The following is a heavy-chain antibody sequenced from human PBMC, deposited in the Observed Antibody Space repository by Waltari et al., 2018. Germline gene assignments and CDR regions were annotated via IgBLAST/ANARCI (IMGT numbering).Heavy chain of an antibody. J-gene: IGHJ4*02. V-gene: IGHV4-38-2*01. CDR1: GYSISSGYY. CDR3: ARLADCSSTSCYTPPDY. CDR2: IYHSGSP. Sequence: QVQLQESGPGLVKPSETLSLTCAVSGYSISSGYYWGWIRQPPGKGLEWIGSIYHSGSPNYNPSLKQRVTIAGDTSKNQFSLKLSSVTAADTAVYYCARLADCSSTSCYTPPDYWGQGTLVTVSS. D-gene: IGHD2-2*02.